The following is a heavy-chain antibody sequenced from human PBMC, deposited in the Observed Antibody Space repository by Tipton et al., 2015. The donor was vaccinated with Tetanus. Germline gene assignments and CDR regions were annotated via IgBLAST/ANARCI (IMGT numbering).Heavy chain of an antibody. V-gene: IGHV4-34*01. J-gene: IGHJ5*02. CDR1: GFTFDTYA. CDR3: ARGRQRLVPAGFDL. CDR2: INHTGST. Sequence: LRLSCEASGFTFDTYAMSWVRQAPGKGLEWIGEINHTGSTNYNPSLRRRVTISIGTSNNQFSLKLNSVTAADSAVYYCARGRQRLVPAGFDLWGQGTLVTVSS. D-gene: IGHD6-13*01.